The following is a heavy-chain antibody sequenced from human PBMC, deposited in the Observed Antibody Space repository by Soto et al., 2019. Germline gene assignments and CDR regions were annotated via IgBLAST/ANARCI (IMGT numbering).Heavy chain of an antibody. CDR1: GGSISSGGYS. CDR2: IYHSGST. D-gene: IGHD3-10*01. J-gene: IGHJ2*01. Sequence: QLQLQESGSGLVKPSQTLSLTCAVSGGSISSGGYSWSWIRQPPGKGLEWIGYIYHSGSTYYNPSLKSRVTISIDRSKNHFSLKLSSVTAADTAVYYCARVTYYDSWYFDLWGRGTLVTVSS. V-gene: IGHV4-30-2*01. CDR3: ARVTYYDSWYFDL.